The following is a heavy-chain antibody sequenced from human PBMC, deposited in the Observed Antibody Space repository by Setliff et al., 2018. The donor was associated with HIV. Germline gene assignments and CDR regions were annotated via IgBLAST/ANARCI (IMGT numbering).Heavy chain of an antibody. CDR3: ARDNPSAHWFDP. J-gene: IGHJ5*02. V-gene: IGHV4-59*01. CDR1: GVSISSYY. CDR2: IYSNGGT. Sequence: PSETLSLTCNVSGVSISSYYWSWIRQPPGKGLEYIGYIYSNGGTNYNPSLKSRVTISVDTSKNQFSLRLSSVTAADTAVYFCARDNPSAHWFDPWGQGTLVTVSS.